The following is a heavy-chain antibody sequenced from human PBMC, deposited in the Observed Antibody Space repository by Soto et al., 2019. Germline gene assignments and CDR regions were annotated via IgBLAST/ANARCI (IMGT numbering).Heavy chain of an antibody. CDR3: ARGSSIAGLYYGMDV. V-gene: IGHV4-31*03. D-gene: IGHD6-6*01. Sequence: QVQLQESGPGLVKPSQTLSLTCTVSGGSISSGGYYWTWIRQHPGKGLEWIGYNYYSGITYYNPSLKRRVTISLDTSKNQSSRKLSSATAADTAVYYCARGSSIAGLYYGMDVWGQRTTVTVSS. CDR2: NYYSGIT. CDR1: GGSISSGGYY. J-gene: IGHJ6*02.